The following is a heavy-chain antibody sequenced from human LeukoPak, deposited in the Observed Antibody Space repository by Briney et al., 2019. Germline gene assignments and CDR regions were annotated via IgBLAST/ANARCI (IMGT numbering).Heavy chain of an antibody. Sequence: GGSLRLSCAASGFTFSTYAVNWVRQAPGKGLEWVSGISGSGGSTYYADSVKGRFTISRDNSKNTLYLQMKSLRAEDTAVYYCAKARFGYSDYWGQGTLVTVSS. CDR1: GFTFSTYA. CDR2: ISGSGGST. V-gene: IGHV3-23*01. D-gene: IGHD3-22*01. J-gene: IGHJ4*02. CDR3: AKARFGYSDY.